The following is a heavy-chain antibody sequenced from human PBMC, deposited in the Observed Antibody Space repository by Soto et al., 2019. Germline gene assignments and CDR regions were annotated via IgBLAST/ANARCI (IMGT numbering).Heavy chain of an antibody. CDR1: GGSISSSSYY. J-gene: IGHJ3*02. CDR3: ARDDPSSPAFDI. V-gene: IGHV4-39*01. D-gene: IGHD1-1*01. CDR2: IYYSGST. Sequence: SETLSLTCTVSGGSISSSSYYWGWIRQPPGKGLEWIGSIYYSGSTYYNPSLKSRVTISVDTSKNQFSLKLSSVTAADTAVYYCARDDPSSPAFDIWGQGTMVTVSS.